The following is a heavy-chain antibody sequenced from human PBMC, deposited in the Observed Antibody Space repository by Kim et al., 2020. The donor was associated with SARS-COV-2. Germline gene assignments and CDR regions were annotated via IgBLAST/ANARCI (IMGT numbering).Heavy chain of an antibody. CDR3: AKGDYNKYDALDY. D-gene: IGHD4-4*01. CDR1: GFTFDDYP. Sequence: GGSLRLSCAASGFTFDDYPMYWVRQTPGKGLEWVSRISWNSVIIAYADSVKGRFTVSRDNAKNSLYLKMTSLRTDDTAFYYCAKGDYNKYDALDYWGQGTLVTVSS. V-gene: IGHV3-9*01. CDR2: ISWNSVII. J-gene: IGHJ4*02.